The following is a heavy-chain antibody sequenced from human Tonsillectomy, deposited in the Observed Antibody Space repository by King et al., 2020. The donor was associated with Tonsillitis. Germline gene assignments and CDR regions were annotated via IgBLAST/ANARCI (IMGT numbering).Heavy chain of an antibody. CDR3: AKDSMQWRVRSYYYCMDV. V-gene: IGHV3-30*18. CDR1: GFTFGAYG. J-gene: IGHJ6*02. Sequence: VQLVESGGGVVQPGRSLRLSCAASGFTFGAYGMHWVRQAPGKGLGWVAVITYDGSNKYYADSVKGRFTISRDNSKNTLYVQMNSLRAEDTAVYYCAKDSMQWRVRSYYYCMDVWGQGTTVTVSS. CDR2: ITYDGSNK. D-gene: IGHD6-19*01.